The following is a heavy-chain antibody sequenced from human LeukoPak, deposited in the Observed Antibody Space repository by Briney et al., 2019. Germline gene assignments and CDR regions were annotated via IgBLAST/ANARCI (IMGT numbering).Heavy chain of an antibody. CDR2: INHSGST. V-gene: IGHV4-34*01. Sequence: PSETLSLTCAVYGGSFSGYYWSWIRQPPGKGLEWIGEINHSGSTNYNPSLKSRVTISVDTSKNQFSLKLSSVTAADTAVYYCARGQVGYFDWLPDPYFDYWGQGTLVTVSS. CDR3: ARGQVGYFDWLPDPYFDY. J-gene: IGHJ4*02. D-gene: IGHD3-9*01. CDR1: GGSFSGYY.